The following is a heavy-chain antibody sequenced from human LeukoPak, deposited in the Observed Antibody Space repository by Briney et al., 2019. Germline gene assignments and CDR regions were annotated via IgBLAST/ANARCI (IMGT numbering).Heavy chain of an antibody. J-gene: IGHJ5*02. D-gene: IGHD2-15*01. CDR2: IGGYTGHP. CDR1: GYSFTSYG. CDR3: ARDGSCSGGSCAMDGWFDP. V-gene: IGHV1-18*01. Sequence: EASVKVSCKTSGYSFTSYGVTWVRQAPGQGLEWMGWIGGYTGHPNYVQKFQGRVTMTTDTSTSTAYMELRSLTADDTAVYYCARDGSCSGGSCAMDGWFDPWGQGTLVTVSS.